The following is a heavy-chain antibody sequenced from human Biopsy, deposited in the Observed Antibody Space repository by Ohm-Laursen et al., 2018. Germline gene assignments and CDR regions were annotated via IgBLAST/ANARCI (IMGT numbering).Heavy chain of an antibody. D-gene: IGHD3-22*01. CDR2: IFYRGST. V-gene: IGHV4-39*01. Sequence: GTLSLTCSVSGGSISNNNYYWGWIRQPPGKGLEWIGSIFYRGSTHYKPSLKSRVNISVDTSKNQFSLKLNSVTAADTAVYYCARDYDTSGYYYASWGQGTLVTVSS. J-gene: IGHJ5*02. CDR1: GGSISNNNYY. CDR3: ARDYDTSGYYYAS.